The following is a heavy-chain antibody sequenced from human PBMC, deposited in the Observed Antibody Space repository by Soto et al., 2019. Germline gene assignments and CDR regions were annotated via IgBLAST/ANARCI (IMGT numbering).Heavy chain of an antibody. J-gene: IGHJ3*02. CDR3: ARAGFWSGWDAFDI. D-gene: IGHD3-3*01. Sequence: PSETLSLTCTVSGGSISSYYWSWIRQPPGKGLEWIGYIYYSGSTNYNPSLKSRVTISVDTSKNQFSLKLSSVTAADTAVYYCARAGFWSGWDAFDIWGHGTMVTVSS. V-gene: IGHV4-59*01. CDR1: GGSISSYY. CDR2: IYYSGST.